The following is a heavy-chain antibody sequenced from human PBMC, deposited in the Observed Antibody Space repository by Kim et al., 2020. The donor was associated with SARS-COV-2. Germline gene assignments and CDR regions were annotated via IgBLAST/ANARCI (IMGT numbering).Heavy chain of an antibody. CDR3: ARGPYSRASTGFLGAFDY. V-gene: IGHV4-34*01. Sequence: SETMSLTCAVYGGSFSGYYWSWIRQPPGKGLEWIGEINHSGSTNYNPSLKSRVTISVDTSKNQFSLKLSSVTAADTAVYYCARGPYSRASTGFLGAFDYWGQGTLVTVSS. D-gene: IGHD3-3*01. CDR1: GGSFSGYY. J-gene: IGHJ4*02. CDR2: INHSGST.